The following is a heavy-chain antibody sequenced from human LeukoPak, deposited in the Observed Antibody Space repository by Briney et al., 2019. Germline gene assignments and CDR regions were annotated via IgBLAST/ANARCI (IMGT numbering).Heavy chain of an antibody. CDR2: ISASSSYI. Sequence: GGSLRLSCAASGFTFSSYYMNWVRQAPGKGLEWVSSISASSSYIYYADSVKGRFTISRDNSKNTLYLQMNSLRAEDTAVYYCARDLEVAAAGTPGDYWGQGTLVTVSS. J-gene: IGHJ4*02. CDR1: GFTFSSYY. CDR3: ARDLEVAAAGTPGDY. D-gene: IGHD6-13*01. V-gene: IGHV3-21*01.